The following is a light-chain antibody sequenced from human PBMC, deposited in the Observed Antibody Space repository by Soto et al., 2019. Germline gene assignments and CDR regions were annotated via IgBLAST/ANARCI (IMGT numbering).Light chain of an antibody. CDR1: QSISSW. J-gene: IGKJ1*01. CDR2: KPS. V-gene: IGKV1-5*03. CDR3: QQYSNSAPA. Sequence: DIQMTQSPSTLSASVGDRVTITCRASQSISSWLAWYQQKPGKAPKLLIYKPSSLESGVPSRFSGSGSGTEFTLIISSLQADDFAAYCCQQYSNSAPAYGQGKKVDIK.